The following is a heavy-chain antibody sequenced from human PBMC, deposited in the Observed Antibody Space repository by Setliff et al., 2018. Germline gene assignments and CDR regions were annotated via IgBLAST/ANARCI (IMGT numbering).Heavy chain of an antibody. CDR1: GGTFSSYA. CDR3: ARDSGSGFLDY. Sequence: SVKVSCKASGGTFSSYAITWVRRAPGQGLEWMGGIIPILGTVNYAQKFQGRVTITADEPTSTAYMELSSLRSDDTAVYYCARDSGSGFLDYWGQGTLVTVSS. D-gene: IGHD3-10*01. J-gene: IGHJ4*02. V-gene: IGHV1-69*13. CDR2: IIPILGTV.